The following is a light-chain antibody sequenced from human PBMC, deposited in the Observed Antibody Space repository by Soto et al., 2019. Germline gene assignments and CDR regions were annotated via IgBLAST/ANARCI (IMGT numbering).Light chain of an antibody. V-gene: IGLV1-51*01. CDR1: YSNIGNNF. J-gene: IGLJ2*01. Sequence: QSVLTQPPSVSAAPGQTVTITCSGTYSNIGNNFVSWYQQLPGTAPRLLIHVNNKRPSGISDRFSGSKPGTSATLDITGLQTGDEADYYCGTWDHSLGEVVFGGGTKLTVL. CDR3: GTWDHSLGEVV. CDR2: VNN.